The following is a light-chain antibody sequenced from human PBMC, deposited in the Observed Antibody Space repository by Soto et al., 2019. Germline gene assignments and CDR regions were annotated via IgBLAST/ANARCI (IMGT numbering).Light chain of an antibody. CDR1: SSDVGGYNH. V-gene: IGLV2-14*01. Sequence: QSALTQPASVSGSPGQSITISCTGTSSDVGGYNHISWYQQHPGKAPKLMIYEVTYRPSGVSNRFSGSKSGNTASLTISGLQAEDEADYYCSSYTSRSLVVFGGGTQLTVL. CDR3: SSYTSRSLVV. J-gene: IGLJ2*01. CDR2: EVT.